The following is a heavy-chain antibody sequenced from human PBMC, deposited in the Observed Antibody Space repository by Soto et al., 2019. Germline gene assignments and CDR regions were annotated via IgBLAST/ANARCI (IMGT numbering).Heavy chain of an antibody. CDR1: GFTFDYYW. Sequence: EVQLVESGGGLVQPGESLRLSCAASGFTFDYYWMHWVRQAPGKGLVWVSRVHSDGTTTTYADSVKGRFTISRDNARNRVSLQMSSLRAEDTAIYYCARGDGGGFDLWGHGTVVTVSS. D-gene: IGHD3-10*01. CDR2: VHSDGTTT. CDR3: ARGDGGGFDL. V-gene: IGHV3-74*01. J-gene: IGHJ3*01.